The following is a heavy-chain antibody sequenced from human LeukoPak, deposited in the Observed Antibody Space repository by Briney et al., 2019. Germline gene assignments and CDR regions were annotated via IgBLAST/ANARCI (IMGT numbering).Heavy chain of an antibody. J-gene: IGHJ4*02. V-gene: IGHV3-23*01. CDR3: AKDQWGYCSGGSCYSFDY. CDR2: IIGSGGST. CDR1: GFTFSSYA. D-gene: IGHD2-15*01. Sequence: GGSLRLSCAASGFTFSSYAMSWVRQAPGKGLEWVSAIIGSGGSTYYADSVKGRFTISRDNSKNTLYLQMNSLRAEDTAVYYCAKDQWGYCSGGSCYSFDYWGQGTLVTVSS.